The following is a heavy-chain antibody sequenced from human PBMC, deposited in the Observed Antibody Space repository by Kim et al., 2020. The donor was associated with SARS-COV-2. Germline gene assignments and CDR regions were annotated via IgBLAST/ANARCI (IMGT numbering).Heavy chain of an antibody. D-gene: IGHD2-15*01. CDR3: ARVITGDYSGHAY. Sequence: ASVKVSCKASGYTFTGYYIHWVRQAPGQGLEWMGRINPNSGGTNYAQKFQGRVTMTRDTSISTAYMELGRLRSDDTAVYYCARVITGDYSGHAYWGQGTLVTVSS. J-gene: IGHJ4*02. CDR1: GYTFTGYY. V-gene: IGHV1-2*06. CDR2: INPNSGGT.